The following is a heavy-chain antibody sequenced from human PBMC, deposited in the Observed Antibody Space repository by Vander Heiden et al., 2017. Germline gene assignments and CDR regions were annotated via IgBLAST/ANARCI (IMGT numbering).Heavy chain of an antibody. CDR1: GFSLSAHGVG. CDR3: VQRDIVEVLAEHFQY. D-gene: IGHD2-2*01. Sequence: QITLRESGPSQVKPTETLTLTCTFSGFSLSAHGVGVGWIRQPPGKALEWLALLYWNDEKRYSPSLKSRLTITKDTSKNQVVLTMTNMDPVDTATYYCVQRDIVEVLAEHFQYWGQGTLVTVSS. J-gene: IGHJ1*01. V-gene: IGHV2-5*01. CDR2: LYWNDEK.